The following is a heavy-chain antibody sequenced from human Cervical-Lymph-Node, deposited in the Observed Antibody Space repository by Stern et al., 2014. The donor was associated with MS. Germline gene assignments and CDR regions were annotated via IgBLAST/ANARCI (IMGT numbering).Heavy chain of an antibody. CDR3: ARDKDHGIDI. CDR1: GYTFTSNG. V-gene: IGHV1-18*01. Sequence: VQLVESGLEVKKPGASVKVSCKASGYTFTSNGISWVRQAPGQGLEWMGWISAQTGSTAYVQSFHDRFTMTTDPSTRTAFMELRRLRSDDTAMYYCARDKDHGIDIWGQGTMVTISS. J-gene: IGHJ3*02. D-gene: IGHD4/OR15-4a*01. CDR2: ISAQTGST.